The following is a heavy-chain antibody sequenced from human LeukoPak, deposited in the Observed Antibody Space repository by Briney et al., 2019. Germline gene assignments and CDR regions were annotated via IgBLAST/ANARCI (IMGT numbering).Heavy chain of an antibody. D-gene: IGHD6-19*01. Sequence: GSLRPSCAASGFTFSNSAMYWVRQAPGKGLEFVSVISSNGDRTYYAASVKGRLTISRDNSKNTLYLQMGSLRADDMAVYYCARGVAISSSGWYDTFDYWGQGALVTISS. J-gene: IGHJ4*02. CDR3: ARGVAISSSGWYDTFDY. CDR1: GFTFSNSA. V-gene: IGHV3-64*02. CDR2: ISSNGDRT.